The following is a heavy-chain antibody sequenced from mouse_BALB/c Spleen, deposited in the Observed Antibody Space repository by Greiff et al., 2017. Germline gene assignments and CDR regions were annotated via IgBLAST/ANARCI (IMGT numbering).Heavy chain of an antibody. J-gene: IGHJ4*01. CDR1: GFAFSSYD. CDR2: ISSGGGST. CDR3: ARHRYDAMDY. V-gene: IGHV5-12-1*01. Sequence: DVMLVESGGGLVKPGGSLKFSCAASGFAFSSYDMSWVRQTPEKRLEWVAYISSGGGSTYYPDTVKGRFTISRDNAKNTLYLQMSSLKSEDTAMYYCARHRYDAMDYWGQGTSVTVSS.